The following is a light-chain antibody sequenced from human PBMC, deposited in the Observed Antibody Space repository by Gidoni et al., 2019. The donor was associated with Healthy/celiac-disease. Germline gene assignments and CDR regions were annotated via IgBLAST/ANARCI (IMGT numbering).Light chain of an antibody. J-gene: IGLJ3*02. V-gene: IGLV1-51*01. CDR2: DNS. CDR3: GTCDSSLSAWV. Sequence: QSVLTQLSSVSAAPGKKVSISCSGSSSKIGNDYVSWYQQLPATAPKLLIYDNSKRPSGIPDRFSGSKSGTSATLGITGLQTGDEADYYCGTCDSSLSAWVFGGGTKLTVL. CDR1: SSKIGNDY.